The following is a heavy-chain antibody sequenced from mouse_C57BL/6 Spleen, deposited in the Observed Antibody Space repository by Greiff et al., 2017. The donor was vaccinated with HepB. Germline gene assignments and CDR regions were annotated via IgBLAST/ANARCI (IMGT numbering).Heavy chain of an antibody. CDR1: GYTFTSYW. CDR2: INPSNGGT. D-gene: IGHD2-1*01. J-gene: IGHJ1*03. CDR3: AREDGNSYWYFDV. V-gene: IGHV1-53*01. Sequence: VQLQQPGTELVKPGASVKLSCKASGYTFTSYWMHWVKQRPGQGLEWIGNINPSNGGTNYNEKFKSKATLTVDKSSSTAYMQLSSLTSEDSAVYYCAREDGNSYWYFDVWGTGTTVTVSS.